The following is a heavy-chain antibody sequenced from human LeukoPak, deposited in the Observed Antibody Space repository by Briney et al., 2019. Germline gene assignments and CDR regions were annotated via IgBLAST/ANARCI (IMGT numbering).Heavy chain of an antibody. CDR3: ARTDYDILTGLNWYFDL. J-gene: IGHJ2*01. V-gene: IGHV1-2*02. Sequence: ASVKVSCKASGYTFTGYYMHWVRQAPGQGLEWMGWINPNSGDTNYAQNFQGRVTMTRDTSISTAYMELSRLRSDDTAVYYCARTDYDILTGLNWYFDLWGRGTLVTVSS. CDR2: INPNSGDT. D-gene: IGHD3-9*01. CDR1: GYTFTGYY.